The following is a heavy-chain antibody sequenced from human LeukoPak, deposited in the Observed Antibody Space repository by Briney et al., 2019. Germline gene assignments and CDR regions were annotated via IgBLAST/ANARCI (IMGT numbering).Heavy chain of an antibody. CDR2: IKQDGSEK. CDR1: GFTFSSYW. D-gene: IGHD3-9*01. CDR3: AREALRYSPPIYYCYGMDV. J-gene: IGHJ6*02. Sequence: GGSLRLSCAASGFTFSSYWMSWVRQAPGKGLEWVANIKQDGSEKYYVDSVKGRFTISRDNAKNSLYLQMNSLRAEDTAVYYCAREALRYSPPIYYCYGMDVWGQGTTVTVSS. V-gene: IGHV3-7*01.